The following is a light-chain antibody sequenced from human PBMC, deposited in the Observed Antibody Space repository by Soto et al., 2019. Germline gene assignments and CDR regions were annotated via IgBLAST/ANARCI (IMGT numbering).Light chain of an antibody. V-gene: IGLV2-14*01. CDR1: SSDVGGYNY. Sequence: QSVLTQPASVSGSPGQSITISCTGTSSDVGGYNYVSWFQQHPGKAPKLIIYEVSNRPSGFSNRFSGSKSGNTASLTISGLQAEDEADYYCGSYTSSSTYVFGTGTKVTVL. CDR2: EVS. J-gene: IGLJ1*01. CDR3: GSYTSSSTYV.